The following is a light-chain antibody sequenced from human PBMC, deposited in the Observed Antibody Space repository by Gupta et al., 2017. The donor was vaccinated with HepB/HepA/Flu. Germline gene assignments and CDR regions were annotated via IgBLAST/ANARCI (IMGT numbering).Light chain of an antibody. V-gene: IGKV4-1*01. CDR2: WAS. Sequence: DIVMTKSPDSLAVSLGERATINCKSSQSILYSSNNKNYLAWYQQKPGQHPKPLIYWASSRESGVPDRFSGSGSGTDFTLTITSLQAEDVAIYYCQQYYSTPRTFGQGTKVEIK. CDR3: QQYYSTPRT. CDR1: QSILYSSNNKNY. J-gene: IGKJ1*01.